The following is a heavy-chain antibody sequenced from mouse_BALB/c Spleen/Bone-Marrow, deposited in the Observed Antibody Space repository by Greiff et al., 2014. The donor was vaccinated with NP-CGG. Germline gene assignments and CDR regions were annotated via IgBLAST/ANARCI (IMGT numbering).Heavy chain of an antibody. J-gene: IGHJ4*01. CDR2: IWGDGST. Sequence: VELKESGPGLVAPSQSLSITCTVSGFSLTGYGVNWVRQPPGKGLEWLGMIWGDGSTDYNSALKSRLSISKDNSKSQVFLKMNSLQTDDTARYYCARGGYDENYYAMDYWGQGTSVTVSS. D-gene: IGHD2-14*01. V-gene: IGHV2-6-7*01. CDR3: ARGGYDENYYAMDY. CDR1: GFSLTGYG.